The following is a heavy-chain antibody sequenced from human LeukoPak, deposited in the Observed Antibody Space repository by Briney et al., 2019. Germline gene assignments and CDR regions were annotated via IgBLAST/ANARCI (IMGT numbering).Heavy chain of an antibody. CDR2: INPSSGGS. Sequence: ASVKVSCKASVYTFTGNYIHWVRHAPGQDFEWMWWINPSSGGSNNAQTFQSRVTMIRDKSISTAYMELSSLTSDDPAVYYCARLMRFGEFYGLDVWGQGTTVTVSS. J-gene: IGHJ6*02. V-gene: IGHV1-2*02. CDR1: VYTFTGNY. CDR3: ARLMRFGEFYGLDV. D-gene: IGHD3-10*01.